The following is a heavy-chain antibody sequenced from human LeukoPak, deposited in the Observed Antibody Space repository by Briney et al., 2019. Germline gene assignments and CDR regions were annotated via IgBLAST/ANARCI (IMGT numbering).Heavy chain of an antibody. CDR1: GGSISSHY. CDR3: ARPYDSSGYTNWLDP. CDR2: IYYSGST. V-gene: IGHV4-59*11. Sequence: SETLSLTCTVSGGSISSHYWSWIRQPPGKGLEWIGYIYYSGSTKYNPSLKSRVTISVDTSKNQFSLKLSSVTAADTAVYYCARPYDSSGYTNWLDPWGQGTLVTVSS. J-gene: IGHJ5*02. D-gene: IGHD3-22*01.